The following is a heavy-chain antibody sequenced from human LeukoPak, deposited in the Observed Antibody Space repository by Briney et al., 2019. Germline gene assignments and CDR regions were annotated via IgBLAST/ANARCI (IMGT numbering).Heavy chain of an antibody. Sequence: PGGSLRLSCAASGFTFSDYYMSWIRQAPGKGLEWVSYISSSGSTIYYADSVKGRFTISRDNAKNSQYLQMNSLRAEDTAVYYCARGGKFGELLYPPDYWGQGTLVTVSS. CDR1: GFTFSDYY. J-gene: IGHJ4*02. D-gene: IGHD3-10*01. CDR2: ISSSGSTI. CDR3: ARGGKFGELLYPPDY. V-gene: IGHV3-11*01.